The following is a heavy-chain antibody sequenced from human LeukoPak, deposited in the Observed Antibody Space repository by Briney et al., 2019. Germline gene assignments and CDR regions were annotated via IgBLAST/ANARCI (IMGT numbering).Heavy chain of an antibody. J-gene: IGHJ3*02. CDR1: GGSISSGDYY. Sequence: SQTLSLTCTVSGGSISSGDYYWSWIRQPPGKGLEWIGYIYYSGSTYYNPSLKSRVTISVDTSKNQFSLKLSSVTAADAAVYYCARAVYGSSGYSDAFDIWGQGTMVTVSS. CDR2: IYYSGST. D-gene: IGHD3-22*01. CDR3: ARAVYGSSGYSDAFDI. V-gene: IGHV4-30-4*01.